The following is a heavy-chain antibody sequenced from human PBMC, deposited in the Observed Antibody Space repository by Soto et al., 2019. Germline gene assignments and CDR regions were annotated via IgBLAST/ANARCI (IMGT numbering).Heavy chain of an antibody. V-gene: IGHV1-69*12. CDR1: GGTFSSYA. Sequence: QVQLVQSGAEVKKPGSSVKVSCKASGGTFSSYAVSWVRQAPGQGLEWMGGIIPIFGTANYAQKFQGRVTITADESTSTAYMELSSLRSEDTAVYYCARTPKYSGSYPSDVYYYYGMDVWGQGTTVTVSS. J-gene: IGHJ6*02. CDR2: IIPIFGTA. D-gene: IGHD1-26*01. CDR3: ARTPKYSGSYPSDVYYYYGMDV.